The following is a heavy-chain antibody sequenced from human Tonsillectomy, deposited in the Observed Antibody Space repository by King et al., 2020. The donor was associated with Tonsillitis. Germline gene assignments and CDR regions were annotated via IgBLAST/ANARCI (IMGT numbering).Heavy chain of an antibody. J-gene: IGHJ4*02. V-gene: IGHV4-59*01. D-gene: IGHD6-19*01. CDR3: ARSSGWYFDY. CDR2: IFYSGIT. CDR1: GGSISSYY. Sequence: VQLQESGPGLVKPSETLSLTCTVSGGSISSYYWGWIRQPPGKGLEWIGYIFYSGITNYNPSLKSRVTISVDTSKNQFSPKLSSVTAADTAVYYCARSSGWYFDYWGQGTLVTVSS.